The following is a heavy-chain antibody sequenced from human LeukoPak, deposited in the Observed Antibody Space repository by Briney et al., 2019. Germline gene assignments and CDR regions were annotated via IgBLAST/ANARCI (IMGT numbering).Heavy chain of an antibody. CDR3: AQTPGGGYYYGRDY. CDR1: GGSFRGYY. D-gene: IGHD3-22*01. V-gene: IGHV4-34*01. Sequence: PSETLSLTCAVYGGSFRGYYWSWIRQPPGKGLEWIGEINHSGSTNYNPSLKSRVTISVDTSKNQFSLKLSSVTAADTAVYYCAQTPGGGYYYGRDYWGQGTLVTVSS. CDR2: INHSGST. J-gene: IGHJ4*02.